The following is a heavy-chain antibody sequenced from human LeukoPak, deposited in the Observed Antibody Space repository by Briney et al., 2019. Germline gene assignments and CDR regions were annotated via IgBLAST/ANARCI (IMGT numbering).Heavy chain of an antibody. J-gene: IGHJ6*03. CDR2: ISSSSSYI. V-gene: IGHV3-21*01. CDR3: VKGGKNCFPYFYYMHV. CDR1: GFTFSSYS. Sequence: PGGSLRLSCAASGFTFSSYSMNWVRQAPGKGLEWVSSISSSSSYIYYADSVKGRFTISRDNAKNSLYLQMNSLRADDTAVYSCVKGGKNCFPYFYYMHVWGNGTTVTVSS. D-gene: IGHD2/OR15-2a*01.